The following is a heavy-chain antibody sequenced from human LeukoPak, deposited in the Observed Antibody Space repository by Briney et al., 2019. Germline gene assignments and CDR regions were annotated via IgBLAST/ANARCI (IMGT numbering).Heavy chain of an antibody. D-gene: IGHD6-19*01. CDR2: IKSKTDGGTT. CDR1: GFTFSNAW. Sequence: PGGSLRLSCVVSGFTFSNAWMSWVRQAPGKGLEWVGRIKSKTDGGTTDYAAPVKGRFTISRDDSKSMLYLQMNSLKTEDTAVYYCATDHSNGWYATPEYWGQGTLVTVSS. V-gene: IGHV3-15*01. J-gene: IGHJ4*02. CDR3: ATDHSNGWYATPEY.